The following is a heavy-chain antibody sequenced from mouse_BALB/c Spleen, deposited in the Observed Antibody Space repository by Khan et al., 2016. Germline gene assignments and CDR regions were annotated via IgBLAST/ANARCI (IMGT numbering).Heavy chain of an antibody. CDR1: GYTFTSYW. D-gene: IGHD2-10*01. V-gene: IGHV1-7*01. J-gene: IGHJ3*01. Sequence: QVQLQQSGAELAKPGASVKMSCKASGYTFTSYWMHWVKQRPGQGLEWIGYINPSTGYTEYNQKFKDKATLTADKSSSTAYMQLSSLTSEDSAVYYWARWAYYVNYLFAYWGQGTLVTVSA. CDR3: ARWAYYVNYLFAY. CDR2: INPSTGYT.